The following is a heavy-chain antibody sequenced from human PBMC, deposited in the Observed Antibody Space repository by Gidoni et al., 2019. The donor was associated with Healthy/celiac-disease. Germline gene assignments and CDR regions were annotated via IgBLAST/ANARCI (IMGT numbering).Heavy chain of an antibody. V-gene: IGHV4-34*01. CDR2: INHRGST. Sequence: QVQLQQWGAGLLKPSETLSLTCAVYGGSFSGYYWSWIRQPPGKGLEWIGEINHRGSTNHNPSRKSRVTISVDTSKNQCSLKLSSVTAADTAVYYCARALGLLWFRESRGFDYWGQGTLVTVSA. CDR1: GGSFSGYY. CDR3: ARALGLLWFRESRGFDY. D-gene: IGHD3-10*01. J-gene: IGHJ4*02.